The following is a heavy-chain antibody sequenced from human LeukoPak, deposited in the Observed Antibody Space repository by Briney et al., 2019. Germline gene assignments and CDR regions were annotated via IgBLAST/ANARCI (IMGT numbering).Heavy chain of an antibody. CDR3: ARGRSGPYDFWSGYYASYASYYYYYYMDV. D-gene: IGHD3-3*01. V-gene: IGHV4-38-2*02. J-gene: IGHJ6*03. CDR1: GYSISSGYY. Sequence: PSETLSLTCTVSGYSISSGYYWGWIRQPPGKGLEWIGSIYHSGSTYYNPSLKSRVTISVDTSKNQFSLKLSSVTAADTAVYYCARGRSGPYDFWSGYYASYASYYYYYYMDVWGKGTTVTVSS. CDR2: IYHSGST.